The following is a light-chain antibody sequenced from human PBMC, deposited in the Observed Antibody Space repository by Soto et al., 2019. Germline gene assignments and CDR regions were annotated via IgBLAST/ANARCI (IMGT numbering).Light chain of an antibody. CDR2: DAS. J-gene: IGKJ2*01. V-gene: IGKV3-20*01. CDR1: QSVSSSY. CDR3: QQYGSSSPT. Sequence: EIVLTQSPGTLSLSPGERATLSCRASQSVSSSYLAWYQQKPGQAPRLLIYDASGRATGIPDRFSGSGSGTDFTLTISRLEPEDFAVYYCQQYGSSSPTVGQGTKLESK.